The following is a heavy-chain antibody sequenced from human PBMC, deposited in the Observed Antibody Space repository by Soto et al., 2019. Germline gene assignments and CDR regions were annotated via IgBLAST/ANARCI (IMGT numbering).Heavy chain of an antibody. D-gene: IGHD2-2*01. J-gene: IGHJ4*02. CDR1: GFSFTSSS. CDR3: ARHGCSSPSCSFDY. Sequence: GGSLRLSCAASGFSFTSSSMNWLRQAPGKGLEWGSYISPSSSTMYYADSVKGRFTISRDNAKNSLYLEVNSLRVEDTAVYFCARHGCSSPSCSFDYWGQGIMVTVSS. CDR2: ISPSSSTM. V-gene: IGHV3-48*01.